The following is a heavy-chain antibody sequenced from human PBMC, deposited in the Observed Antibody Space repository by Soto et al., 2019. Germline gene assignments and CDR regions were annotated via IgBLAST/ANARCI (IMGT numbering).Heavy chain of an antibody. Sequence: PSETLSLTCAVYGGSFSGYYWSWIRQPPGKGLEWIGEINHSGSTNYNPSLKSRVTISVDTSKNQFSLKLSSVTAADTAVYYCARGLGTIVVVPAASYGMDVWGQGTTVTVS. J-gene: IGHJ6*02. CDR3: ARGLGTIVVVPAASYGMDV. CDR2: INHSGST. V-gene: IGHV4-34*01. D-gene: IGHD2-2*01. CDR1: GGSFSGYY.